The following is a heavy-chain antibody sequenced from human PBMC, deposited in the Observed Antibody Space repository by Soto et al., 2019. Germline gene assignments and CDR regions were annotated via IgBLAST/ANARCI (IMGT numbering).Heavy chain of an antibody. D-gene: IGHD5-12*01. J-gene: IGHJ6*03. CDR1: GGSISSYY. CDR3: AKIGVATGNYYYYYYMDV. V-gene: IGHV4-59*01. Sequence: ETLSLTCTVSGGSISSYYWSWIRQPPGKGLEWIGYIYYSGSTNYNPSLKSRVTISVDTSKNQFSLKLSSVTAADTAVYYCAKIGVATGNYYYYYYMDVWGKGTTVTVSS. CDR2: IYYSGST.